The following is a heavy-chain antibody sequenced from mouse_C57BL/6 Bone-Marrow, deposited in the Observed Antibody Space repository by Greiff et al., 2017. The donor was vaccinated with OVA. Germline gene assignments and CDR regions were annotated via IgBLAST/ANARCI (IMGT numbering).Heavy chain of an antibody. Sequence: EVQLQQSGGGLVKPGGSLKLSCAASGFTFSSYAMSWVRQTPEKRLEWVATISDGGSYTYYPDNVKGRFTISRDNAKNNLYLQMSHLKSEDTAMYYCARGGIYYDYDRGFDYWGQGTTLTVSS. CDR1: GFTFSSYA. CDR3: ARGGIYYDYDRGFDY. V-gene: IGHV5-4*01. J-gene: IGHJ2*01. CDR2: ISDGGSYT. D-gene: IGHD2-4*01.